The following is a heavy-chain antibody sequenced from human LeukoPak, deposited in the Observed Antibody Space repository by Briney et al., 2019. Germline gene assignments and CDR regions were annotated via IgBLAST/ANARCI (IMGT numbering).Heavy chain of an antibody. D-gene: IGHD6-13*01. J-gene: IGHJ4*02. V-gene: IGHV3-30*02. Sequence: GGSLRLSCAASGFTFSSYDMHWVRQAPGKGLEWVAYIRFDGSNRYFADSVKGRFTISRDNSKNTLYLQMNSLRAEDTAVYYCARGAGSRGYYFDYWGQGTLVTVSS. CDR3: ARGAGSRGYYFDY. CDR1: GFTFSSYD. CDR2: IRFDGSNR.